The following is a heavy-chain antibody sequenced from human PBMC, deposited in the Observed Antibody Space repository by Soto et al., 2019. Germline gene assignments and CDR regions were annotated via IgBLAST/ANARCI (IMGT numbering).Heavy chain of an antibody. CDR1: GGSISGYF. CDR3: VRKGASGSYSN. Sequence: QVQLQESGPGLVKPSETLSLTCTISGGSISGYFWSWIRQPPGKGLEWIGIIHYSGSTDYNPSLKSRVTIAVDTSKNQFSLKLSSVSAADTAVYYCVRKGASGSYSNWGQGTLVTVSS. V-gene: IGHV4-59*08. D-gene: IGHD1-26*01. J-gene: IGHJ4*02. CDR2: IHYSGST.